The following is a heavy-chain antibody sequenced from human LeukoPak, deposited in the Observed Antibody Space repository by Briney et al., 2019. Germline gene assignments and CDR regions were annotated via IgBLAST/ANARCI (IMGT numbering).Heavy chain of an antibody. Sequence: GGSLRLSCTASRITFSSYGMSCVRQAPGKALEWVSNISSTGGPTFYADSVKGRFTISRDNSKNTLYLQMNSLRAEDTAIYYCAKNGDRGAYCTGGTCYPYFYYYMDVWGKGTTVTI. CDR1: RITFSSYG. CDR3: AKNGDRGAYCTGGTCYPYFYYYMDV. J-gene: IGHJ6*03. V-gene: IGHV3-23*01. CDR2: ISSTGGPT. D-gene: IGHD2-15*01.